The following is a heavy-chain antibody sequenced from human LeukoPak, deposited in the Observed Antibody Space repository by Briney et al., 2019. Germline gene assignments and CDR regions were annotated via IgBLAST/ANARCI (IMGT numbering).Heavy chain of an antibody. CDR3: ARDYGRGVAAAGGWFDP. J-gene: IGHJ5*02. V-gene: IGHV4-39*02. CDR1: GDSIFSTTYY. Sequence: PSETLSLTCTVSGDSIFSTTYYWGWIRQPPGKGLEWIGSIFHSGSTYYNPSLKSRLTISVDTSKNQLSLRLRSVTAADTAVYYCARDYGRGVAAAGGWFDPWGQGTLVTVSS. CDR2: IFHSGST. D-gene: IGHD6-13*01.